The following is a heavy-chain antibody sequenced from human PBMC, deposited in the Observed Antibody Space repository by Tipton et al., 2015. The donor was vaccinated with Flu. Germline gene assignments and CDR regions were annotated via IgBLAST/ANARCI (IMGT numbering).Heavy chain of an antibody. J-gene: IGHJ4*02. V-gene: IGHV4-38-2*02. CDR3: ASFHPLWLNLFDY. CDR2: IYHSGST. Sequence: TLSLTCTVSGYSISSGYYWGWIRQPPGKGLEWIRSIYHSGSTYYNPSLKSRVTISVDTSKNQFSLKLSSVTAADTAVYYCASFHPLWLNLFDYWGQGTLVTVSS. CDR1: GYSISSGYY. D-gene: IGHD3-10*01.